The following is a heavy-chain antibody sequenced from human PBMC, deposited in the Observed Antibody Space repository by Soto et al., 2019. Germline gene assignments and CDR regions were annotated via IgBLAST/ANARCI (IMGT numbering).Heavy chain of an antibody. J-gene: IGHJ4*02. D-gene: IGHD2-21*02. Sequence: SETLSLTCTVSGGSISSGDYYWSWFRQPPGKGLEWIGYIYYSGSTYYNPSLKSRVTISVDTSKNQFSLKLSSVTAADTAVYYCAREGDYYYDYWGQGTLVTVSS. CDR1: GGSISSGDYY. CDR3: AREGDYYYDY. V-gene: IGHV4-30-4*01. CDR2: IYYSGST.